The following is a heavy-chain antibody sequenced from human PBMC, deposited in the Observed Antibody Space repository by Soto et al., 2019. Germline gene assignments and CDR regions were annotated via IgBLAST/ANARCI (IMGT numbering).Heavy chain of an antibody. V-gene: IGHV5-51*01. D-gene: IGHD4-4*01. Sequence: GESLKISCTGSGYSFTRYWIGWVRQMPGKGLEWMGIIYPGDSDTRYSPSFQGQVTISADKSISTAYLQWSSLKASDTAMYYCARHGLDYSNYSTFGYYYYYGMDVWGQGTTVTVSS. CDR1: GYSFTRYW. CDR2: IYPGDSDT. J-gene: IGHJ6*02. CDR3: ARHGLDYSNYSTFGYYYYYGMDV.